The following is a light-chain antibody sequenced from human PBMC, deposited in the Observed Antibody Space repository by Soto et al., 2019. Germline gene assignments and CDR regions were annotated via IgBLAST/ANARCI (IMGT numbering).Light chain of an antibody. CDR1: QSVSSNY. J-gene: IGKJ2*01. V-gene: IGKV3-20*01. Sequence: EIVLTQSPGTLPLSPGERATLSCRASQSVSSNYLVWYQQKPGQAPRPLIYGASSRATGIPDRFSGSGSGTDFTLTISRLEPEEFAVYYCQQYANSPFTFGQRTKLEIK. CDR3: QQYANSPFT. CDR2: GAS.